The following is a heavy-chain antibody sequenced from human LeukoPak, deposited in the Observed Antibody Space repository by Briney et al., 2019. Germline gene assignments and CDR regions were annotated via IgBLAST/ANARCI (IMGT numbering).Heavy chain of an antibody. CDR2: ISGSGGST. D-gene: IGHD1-1*01. CDR1: GFTFSSYG. Sequence: PGGSLRLSCAASGFTFSSYGMSWVRQAPGKGLEWVSAISGSGGSTYYADSVKGRFTISRDNSKNTLYLQMNSLRASDTAVYYCARELNGAFDPWGQGTLVTVSS. CDR3: ARELNGAFDP. J-gene: IGHJ5*02. V-gene: IGHV3-23*01.